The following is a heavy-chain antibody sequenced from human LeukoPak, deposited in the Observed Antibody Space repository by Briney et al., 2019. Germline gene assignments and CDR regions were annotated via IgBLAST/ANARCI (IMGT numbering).Heavy chain of an antibody. Sequence: GGSLGLSCAASGFTFSSYSMNWVRQAPGKGLEWVSSISSSSSYIYYADSVKGRFTISRDNAKNSLYLQMNSLRADDMALYYCAKSKEFGVENADFQHWGQGTLVTVSS. V-gene: IGHV3-21*04. J-gene: IGHJ1*01. CDR3: AKSKEFGVENADFQH. CDR2: ISSSSSYI. CDR1: GFTFSSYS. D-gene: IGHD3-3*01.